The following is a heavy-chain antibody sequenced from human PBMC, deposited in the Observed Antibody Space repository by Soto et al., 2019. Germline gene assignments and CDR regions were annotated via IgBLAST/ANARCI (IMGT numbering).Heavy chain of an antibody. Sequence: EVSVKLSCTAVGSTFGGYGISWVRQAPGQGLEWVGWIHTYNGNTNFAQKLQGRVTLTTDTSTNTAYMELRSLRSDDTAVYYCARDSDYIIAYWGQGTLVTVSS. CDR2: IHTYNGNT. V-gene: IGHV1-18*01. J-gene: IGHJ4*02. CDR1: GSTFGGYG. CDR3: ARDSDYIIAY. D-gene: IGHD4-17*01.